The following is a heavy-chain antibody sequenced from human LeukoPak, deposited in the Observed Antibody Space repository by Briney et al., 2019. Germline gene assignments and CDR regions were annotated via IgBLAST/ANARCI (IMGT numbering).Heavy chain of an antibody. CDR3: ARDHTVAGIVSDS. D-gene: IGHD6-19*01. CDR1: GFTFSSYA. CDR2: ISASAGST. Sequence: PGGSLRLSCAASGFTFSSYAMSWVRQAPGKGLEWVSTISASAGSTYYADSVKGRFTVSRDNSKNTLYLQMNSLRAEDTAVYFCARDHTVAGIVSDSWGQGARVTVSS. V-gene: IGHV3-23*01. J-gene: IGHJ4*02.